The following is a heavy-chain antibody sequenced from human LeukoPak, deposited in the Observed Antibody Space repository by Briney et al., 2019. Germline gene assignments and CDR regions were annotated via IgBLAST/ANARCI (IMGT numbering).Heavy chain of an antibody. Sequence: GGSLRLSCAASGFTFSNYGLHWVRQAPGKGLEWAAFTRYDGSNKRYAESVKGRFNISRDNSKNTLYLQMNSLRAEDTAVYYCAKDRFHMITVTSCFDYWGQGTLVTVSS. CDR2: TRYDGSNK. CDR1: GFTFSNYG. J-gene: IGHJ4*02. CDR3: AKDRFHMITVTSCFDY. V-gene: IGHV3-30*02. D-gene: IGHD4-17*01.